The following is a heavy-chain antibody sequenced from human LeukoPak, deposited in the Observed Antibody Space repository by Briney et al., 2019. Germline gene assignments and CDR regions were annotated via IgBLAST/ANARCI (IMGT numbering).Heavy chain of an antibody. J-gene: IGHJ4*02. CDR1: GYTFTHSC. V-gene: IGHV1-2*02. CDR2: IDPNSGGT. Sequence: ASVKVSCKASGYTFTHSCMHWVRQAPGQGLEWMGWIDPNSGGTRYAQKFQGRVTMTRDTSISTANMELSRLTSDDTAVYYCAPDHSSILWGQGTLVTVSS. CDR3: APDHSSIL. D-gene: IGHD1-14*01.